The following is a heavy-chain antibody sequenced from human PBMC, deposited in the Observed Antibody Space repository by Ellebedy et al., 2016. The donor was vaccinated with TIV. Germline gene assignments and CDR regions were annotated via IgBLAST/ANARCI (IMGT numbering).Heavy chain of an antibody. Sequence: GESLKISCAASGFSFSDYYMSWIRQAPGKGLEWVSYISNSGSTIYYADSVKGRFTISRDNAKNSLYLQMNSLRAEDTAVYYCAREGTMIALEVFYFDYWGQGTLVTVSS. J-gene: IGHJ4*02. CDR3: AREGTMIALEVFYFDY. D-gene: IGHD3-22*01. CDR2: ISNSGSTI. CDR1: GFSFSDYY. V-gene: IGHV3-11*04.